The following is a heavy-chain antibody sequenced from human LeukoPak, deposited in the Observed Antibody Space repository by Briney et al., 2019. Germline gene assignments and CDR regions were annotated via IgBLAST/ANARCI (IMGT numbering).Heavy chain of an antibody. CDR1: GGSFSGYY. V-gene: IGHV4-34*01. CDR3: ARLADVGYSQTDAFDV. Sequence: SETLSLTCAVYGGSFSGYYWSWIRQPPGKGLEWIGEINHSGSTNYNPSLKSRVTVSVDTSRNQFSLKLSSVTAADTAVYYCARLADVGYSQTDAFDVWGQGTMVSVSS. D-gene: IGHD5-18*01. CDR2: INHSGST. J-gene: IGHJ3*01.